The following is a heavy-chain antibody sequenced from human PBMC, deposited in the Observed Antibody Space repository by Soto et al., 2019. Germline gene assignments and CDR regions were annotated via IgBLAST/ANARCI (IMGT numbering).Heavy chain of an antibody. CDR2: IYYSGST. Sequence: PSETLSLTCTVSGGSVSSGSYYWSWIRQPPGKGLEWIGYIYYSGSTNYNPSLKSRVTISVDTPKNQFSLKLSSVTAADTAVYYCARDRGYDFWSGLGMDVWGQGTTVTVSS. CDR3: ARDRGYDFWSGLGMDV. D-gene: IGHD3-3*01. V-gene: IGHV4-61*01. J-gene: IGHJ6*02. CDR1: GGSVSSGSYY.